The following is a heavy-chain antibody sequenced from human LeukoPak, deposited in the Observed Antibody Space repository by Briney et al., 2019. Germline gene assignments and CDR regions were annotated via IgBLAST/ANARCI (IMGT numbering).Heavy chain of an antibody. CDR1: GFTFSSYA. V-gene: IGHV3-23*01. Sequence: GGSLRLSCAASGFTFSSYAMSWVRQAPGKGLEWFSAISGSGGSTYYADSVKGRFTISRDNSKNTPYLQMNSLRAEDTAVYYCAKVIVVVPAAIPYFDYWGQGTLVTVSS. J-gene: IGHJ4*02. CDR2: ISGSGGST. CDR3: AKVIVVVPAAIPYFDY. D-gene: IGHD2-2*02.